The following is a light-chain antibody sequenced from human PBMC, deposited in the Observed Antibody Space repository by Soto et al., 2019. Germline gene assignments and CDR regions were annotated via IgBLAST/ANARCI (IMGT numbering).Light chain of an antibody. Sequence: EVVMTPSPLSLPVTLGQSASIYCRSSQSLETSDGDTYLNWFHQRPGQSPRRLIYKVSKRDSGVPDRFSGSGSGTDFTLKITRVEAEDVGVYYCMQTTHWPRTFGQGTKLDIK. CDR1: QSLETSDGDTY. CDR3: MQTTHWPRT. V-gene: IGKV2-30*01. J-gene: IGKJ1*01. CDR2: KVS.